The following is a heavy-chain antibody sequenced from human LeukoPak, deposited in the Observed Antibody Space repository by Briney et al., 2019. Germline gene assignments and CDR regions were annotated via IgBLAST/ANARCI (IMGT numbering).Heavy chain of an antibody. V-gene: IGHV3-30-3*01. D-gene: IGHD3-3*01. J-gene: IGHJ4*02. CDR2: ISYDGSNK. CDR1: GFTFSSYA. Sequence: GGSLRLSCAASGFTFSSYAMHWVRQAPGKGLEWVAVISYDGSNKYYADSVKGRFTISRDNSKITLYLQMNGLRAEDTAVYYCARVPLRFLEQGALDYWGQGTLVTVSS. CDR3: ARVPLRFLEQGALDY.